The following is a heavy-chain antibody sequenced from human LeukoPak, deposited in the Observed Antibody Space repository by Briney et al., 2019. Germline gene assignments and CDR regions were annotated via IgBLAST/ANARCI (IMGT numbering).Heavy chain of an antibody. Sequence: PSETLSLTCTVSGGSINSYYWSWIRQPPGKGLEWIGYIYYSGNTNYNPSLKSRVSISIDTSKNQLSLQLSSVTAADTAVYYCARGSSSPLDYWGQGTLVTVSS. V-gene: IGHV4-59*01. CDR3: ARGSSSPLDY. CDR1: GGSINSYY. CDR2: IYYSGNT. J-gene: IGHJ4*02. D-gene: IGHD6-6*01.